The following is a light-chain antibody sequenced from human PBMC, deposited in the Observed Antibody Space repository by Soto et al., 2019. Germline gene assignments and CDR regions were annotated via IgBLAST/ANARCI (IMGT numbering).Light chain of an antibody. CDR3: QQYNNWPPLT. J-gene: IGKJ4*01. CDR1: QSVSSN. V-gene: IGKV3-15*01. Sequence: ILLTQYPPTVSVSPGDRASLCWRASQSVSSNLAWYQQKPGQAPRLLIYGASTRATGIPARFSGSGSGTEFTLTISSLQSEDFAVYYCQQYNNWPPLTFGGGTKVDIK. CDR2: GAS.